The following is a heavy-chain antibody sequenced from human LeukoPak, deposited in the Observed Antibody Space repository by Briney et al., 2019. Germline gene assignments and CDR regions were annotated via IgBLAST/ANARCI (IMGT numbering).Heavy chain of an antibody. V-gene: IGHV3-48*04. Sequence: PGGSLRLSCAASGFTFSSYWMSWVRQAPGKGLGWVSYISSSGSTIYYADSVKGRFTISRDNAKNSLYLQMNSLRAEDTAVYYCAELGITMIGGVWGKGTTVTISS. J-gene: IGHJ6*04. D-gene: IGHD3-10*02. CDR1: GFTFSSYW. CDR2: ISSSGSTI. CDR3: AELGITMIGGV.